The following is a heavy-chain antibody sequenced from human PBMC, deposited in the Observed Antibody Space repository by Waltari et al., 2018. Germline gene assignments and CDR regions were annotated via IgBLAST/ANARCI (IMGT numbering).Heavy chain of an antibody. J-gene: IGHJ6*02. CDR3: ARHAMYSSSSPDYYYGMDV. Sequence: QVQLQESGPGLVKPSETLSLTCAVSGYSISSGYYWGWIRQPPGKGLEWIGSIYHSGSTYYNPSLKSRVTISVDTSKNQFSLKLSSVTAADTAVYYCARHAMYSSSSPDYYYGMDVWGQGTTVTVSS. CDR2: IYHSGST. CDR1: GYSISSGYY. D-gene: IGHD6-6*01. V-gene: IGHV4-38-2*01.